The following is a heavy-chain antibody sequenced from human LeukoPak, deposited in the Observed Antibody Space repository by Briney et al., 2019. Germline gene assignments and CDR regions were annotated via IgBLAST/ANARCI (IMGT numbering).Heavy chain of an antibody. Sequence: GGSLRLSCAASGFIVSGNHMNWVRLAPGKVLEWVSIVYSVGATYYEDSVKGRFTISRDNAKTSLYLQMNSLRAEDTAVYYCARDLSGIAGYTYGRGIDYWGQGTLVTVSS. CDR2: VYSVGAT. D-gene: IGHD5-18*01. CDR3: ARDLSGIAGYTYGRGIDY. CDR1: GFIVSGNH. J-gene: IGHJ4*02. V-gene: IGHV3-66*01.